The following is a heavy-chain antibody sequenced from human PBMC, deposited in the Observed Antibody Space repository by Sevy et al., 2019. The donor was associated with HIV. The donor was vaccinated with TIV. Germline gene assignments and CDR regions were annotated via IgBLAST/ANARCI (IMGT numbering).Heavy chain of an antibody. V-gene: IGHV3-30*02. CDR2: IHYKGSDK. D-gene: IGHD6-19*01. Sequence: GGSLRLSCAASGLIFSSFGMHWVRQAPGKGLEWVAFIHYKGSDKYYADAVKGRYTISRDNSKNTVYLQMSSLRAEDTAVYYCAKDYSTGWYGYYYGMDVRGQGTTVTVSS. CDR3: AKDYSTGWYGYYYGMDV. J-gene: IGHJ6*02. CDR1: GLIFSSFG.